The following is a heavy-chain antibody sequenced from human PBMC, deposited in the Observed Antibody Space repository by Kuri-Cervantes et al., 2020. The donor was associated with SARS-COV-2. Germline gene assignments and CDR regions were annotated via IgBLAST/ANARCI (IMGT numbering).Heavy chain of an antibody. J-gene: IGHJ6*02. V-gene: IGHV4-59*08. CDR2: IYHSGST. Sequence: GSLRLSCTVSGGSISSYYWSWIRQPPGKGLEWIGYIYHSGSTNCNPSLKSRVTISIDTSKNQFSLKLSSVTAADTAVYYCARQFVGYSSSSANYYYYYGMDVWGQGTTVTVSS. CDR1: GGSISSYY. D-gene: IGHD6-6*01. CDR3: ARQFVGYSSSSANYYYYYGMDV.